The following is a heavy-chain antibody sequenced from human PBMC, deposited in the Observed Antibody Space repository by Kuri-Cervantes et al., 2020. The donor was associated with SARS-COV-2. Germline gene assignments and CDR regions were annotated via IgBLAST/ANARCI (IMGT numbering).Heavy chain of an antibody. CDR2: IVVGSGDT. V-gene: IGHV1-58*01. D-gene: IGHD3-22*01. CDR3: AADPKIGPFYYYYGMDV. CDR1: GLTFRSSA. Sequence: SVKVSCKASGLTFRSSAVQWVRQARGQHLEWIGRIVVGSGDTNYAQEFHERVTITRDVSTSTAYMELSSLRSEDTAVYYCAADPKIGPFYYYYGMDVWGQGTTVTVSS. J-gene: IGHJ6*02.